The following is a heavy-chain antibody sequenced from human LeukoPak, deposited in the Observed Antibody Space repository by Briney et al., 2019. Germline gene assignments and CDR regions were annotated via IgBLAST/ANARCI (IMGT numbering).Heavy chain of an antibody. Sequence: GGSLRLSYAASGFTFSSYAMSWVRQAPGKGLEWVSAISGSGGSTYYAGSVKGRFTISRDNSKNTLYLQMNSLRAEDTAVYYCAKALNYDILTGYWDYWGQGILVTVSS. D-gene: IGHD3-9*01. CDR3: AKALNYDILTGYWDY. CDR1: GFTFSSYA. CDR2: ISGSGGST. V-gene: IGHV3-23*01. J-gene: IGHJ4*02.